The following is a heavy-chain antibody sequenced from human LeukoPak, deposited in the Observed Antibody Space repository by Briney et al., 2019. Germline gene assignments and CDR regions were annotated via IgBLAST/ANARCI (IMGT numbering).Heavy chain of an antibody. D-gene: IGHD2-21*02. J-gene: IGHJ3*02. V-gene: IGHV3-53*01. Sequence: GESLRLSCALSGFTFSNNYMSWVRQPPGKGLEWVSVIYSGGSTYYSDSVTGRFTISRDTSKNPLYLQMNSLRAEDTAVYYCARGGGAYCGGDCFRAFDIWGQGTMVTVSP. CDR3: ARGGGAYCGGDCFRAFDI. CDR1: GFTFSNNY. CDR2: IYSGGST.